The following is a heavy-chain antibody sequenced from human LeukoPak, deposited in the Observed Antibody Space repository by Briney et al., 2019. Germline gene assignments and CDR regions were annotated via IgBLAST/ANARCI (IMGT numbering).Heavy chain of an antibody. CDR1: GFTFSSYS. V-gene: IGHV3-48*01. D-gene: IGHD3-22*01. CDR3: ARGDDSSGYCFDY. Sequence: PGGSLRLSCAASGFTFSSYSMNWVRQAPGKGLEWVSYISRSSTTIYYADSVKGRFTISRDNAKNSLYLQMNSLRAEDTAVYYCARGDDSSGYCFDYWGQGTLVTVSS. CDR2: ISRSSTTI. J-gene: IGHJ4*02.